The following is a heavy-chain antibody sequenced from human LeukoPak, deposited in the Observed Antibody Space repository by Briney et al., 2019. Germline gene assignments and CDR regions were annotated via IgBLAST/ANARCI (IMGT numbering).Heavy chain of an antibody. Sequence: ASVKVSCKASGYTFTSYYMHWVRQAPGQGLEWMGIINPSGGSTSYAQKFQGRVTMTTDTSTSTAYMELRSLRSDDTAVYYCARTAPHYYYYMDVWGKGTTVTVSS. CDR2: INPSGGST. J-gene: IGHJ6*03. D-gene: IGHD5-18*01. V-gene: IGHV1-46*01. CDR1: GYTFTSYY. CDR3: ARTAPHYYYYMDV.